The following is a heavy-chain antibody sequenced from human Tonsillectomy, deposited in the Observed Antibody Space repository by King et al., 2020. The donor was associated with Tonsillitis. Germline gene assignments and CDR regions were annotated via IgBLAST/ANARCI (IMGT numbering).Heavy chain of an antibody. Sequence: VQLVESGGGLAKPGGSLRLSCAASGFTFSRYKMNGVRRAPGRGLEWVSSISGQSIYITYADSVQGGCTISRDNAKNSLYLQMNSLRAEDTAVYYCARPRYSGYDNAFDIWGQGTMVTVSS. D-gene: IGHD5-12*01. CDR2: ISGQSIYI. CDR3: ARPRYSGYDNAFDI. CDR1: GFTFSRYK. V-gene: IGHV3-21*01. J-gene: IGHJ3*02.